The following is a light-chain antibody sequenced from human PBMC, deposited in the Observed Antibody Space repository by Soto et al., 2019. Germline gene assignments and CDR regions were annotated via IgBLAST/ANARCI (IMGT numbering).Light chain of an antibody. CDR3: AAWDDSLSAWV. V-gene: IGLV1-47*01. J-gene: IGLJ3*02. CDR1: SSNIGSNY. CDR2: TNS. Sequence: QLVLTQPPSASGTPGQKVTISCSGSSSNIGSNYVYWYQQFPKMAPKLLIYTNSRRPSGVPDRFSGSKSGTSASLAISGLRSDDEADYYCAAWDDSLSAWVFAGGTKLTVL.